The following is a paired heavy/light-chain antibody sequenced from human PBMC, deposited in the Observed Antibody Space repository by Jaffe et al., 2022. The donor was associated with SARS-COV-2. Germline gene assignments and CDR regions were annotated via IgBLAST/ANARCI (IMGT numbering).Heavy chain of an antibody. CDR1: GFTFSDYG. J-gene: IGHJ5*02. V-gene: IGHV3-23*04. Sequence: EVQLVESGGDLVQPGGSLRLSCAASGFTFSDYGMSWVRQAPGKGLEWVSGISGGGATNYADSVRGRFSISRDNSKNTLYLQLNRLRAEDTAVYYCARDLSSAWGQGTLVTVPS. CDR3: ARDLSSA. CDR2: ISGGGAT.
Light chain of an antibody. CDR1: SSDVGAYNY. CDR2: TIN. J-gene: IGLJ3*02. CDR3: CSYAASSWV. V-gene: IGLV2-11*01. Sequence: QSALTQPRSVSGSPGQSVTISCTGTSSDVGAYNYVSWYQQHPGEAPKLIIYTINKRPSGVPDRFSGSKSGNTASLTISGLQAEDEADYYCCSYAASSWVFGGGTKLTVL.